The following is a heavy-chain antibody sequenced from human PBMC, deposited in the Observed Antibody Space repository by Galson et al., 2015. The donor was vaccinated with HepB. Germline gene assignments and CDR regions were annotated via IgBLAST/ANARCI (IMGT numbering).Heavy chain of an antibody. V-gene: IGHV1-69*13. CDR2: IIPIFGTA. J-gene: IGHJ6*02. Sequence: SVKVSCKASGGTFSSYAISWVRQAPGQGLEWTGGIIPIFGTANYAQKFQGRVTITADESTSTAYMELSSLRSEDTAVYYCASGDGTDTAMVTSDYYYYYGMDVWGQGTTVTVSS. CDR3: ASGDGTDTAMVTSDYYYYYGMDV. CDR1: GGTFSSYA. D-gene: IGHD5-18*01.